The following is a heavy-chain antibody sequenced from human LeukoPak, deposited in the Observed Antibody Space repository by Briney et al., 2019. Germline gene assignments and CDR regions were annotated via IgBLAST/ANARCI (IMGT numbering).Heavy chain of an antibody. CDR1: GGSISSYY. Sequence: SETLSLTCTVSGGSISSYYWSWIRQPPGKGLEWIGYIYYSGSTNYNPSLKSRVTISVDTSKNQFSLKLSSVTAADTAVYYCAAESLTIFGVALHWGQGTLVTVSS. CDR2: IYYSGST. V-gene: IGHV4-59*01. CDR3: AAESLTIFGVALH. D-gene: IGHD3-3*01. J-gene: IGHJ4*02.